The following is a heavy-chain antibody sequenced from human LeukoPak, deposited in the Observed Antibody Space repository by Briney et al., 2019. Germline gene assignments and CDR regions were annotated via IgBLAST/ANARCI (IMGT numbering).Heavy chain of an antibody. D-gene: IGHD3-3*01. J-gene: IGHJ3*02. CDR2: IRNDGSIK. V-gene: IGHV3-30*02. CDR3: ARVPGGDYDFWSGYRTDAFDI. CDR1: GFTFSNYG. Sequence: PGGSLRLSCTASGFTFSNYGMHWVRQAPGKGLEWVAFIRNDGSIKYYADSVKGRLTISRDNSRNTLYLQMNSLRAEDTAVYYCARVPGGDYDFWSGYRTDAFDIWGQGTMVTVSS.